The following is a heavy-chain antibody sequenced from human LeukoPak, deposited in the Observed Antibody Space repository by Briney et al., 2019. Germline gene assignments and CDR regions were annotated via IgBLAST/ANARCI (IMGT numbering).Heavy chain of an antibody. CDR3: ARNRGTFVELMFDI. CDR1: GGSFSGYY. V-gene: IGHV4-34*01. CDR2: INHDGRI. Sequence: SETLSLTCAVSGGSFSGYYWGWIRQPPGKGLEWIGEINHDGRINYHSSLKSRLTISVDTTKNQFSLKLSSVTAADTAVYYCARNRGTFVELMFDIWGLGAMVTVSS. D-gene: IGHD1-1*01. J-gene: IGHJ3*02.